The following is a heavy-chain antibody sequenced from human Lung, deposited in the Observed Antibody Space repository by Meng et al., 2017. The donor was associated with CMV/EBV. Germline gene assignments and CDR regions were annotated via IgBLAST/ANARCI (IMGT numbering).Heavy chain of an antibody. Sequence: LXCAVYGGSFSGYYCTCVRQPPRKGLEWVGEIDHSGSTNYNPSLKSRVTIPVDTSKSQFSLRLSYVNAADTAIYYCARGGGYCSGTSCDIDYWGQGXVVSVSS. J-gene: IGHJ4*02. V-gene: IGHV4-34*01. CDR2: IDHSGST. CDR3: ARGGGYCSGTSCDIDY. D-gene: IGHD2-2*01. CDR1: GGSFSGYY.